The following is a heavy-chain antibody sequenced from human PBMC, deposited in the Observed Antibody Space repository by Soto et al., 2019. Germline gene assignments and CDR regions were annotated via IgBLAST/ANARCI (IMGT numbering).Heavy chain of an antibody. V-gene: IGHV4-31*11. CDR1: GGSIISASYS. Sequence: SLPCAVSGGSIISASYSWNWIRQSPGRGLEWIGHIYSSGSTYYNPSLKSRVSISVDTSNNQFSLKLTSVTAADTAVYFCAREDAARIERWFDAWGQGILVTVSS. J-gene: IGHJ5*02. CDR3: AREDAARIERWFDA. CDR2: IYSSGST. D-gene: IGHD6-6*01.